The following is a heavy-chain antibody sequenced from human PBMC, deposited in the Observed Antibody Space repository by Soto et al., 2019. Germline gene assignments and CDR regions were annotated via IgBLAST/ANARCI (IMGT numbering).Heavy chain of an antibody. D-gene: IGHD4-17*01. CDR1: GGSISSSSYY. Sequence: SETLSLTCTVSGGSISSSSYYWGWIRQPPGKGLEWIGSIYYSGSTYYNPSLKSRVTISVDTSKNQFSLKLSSVTAADTAVYYCARLDYYGDPSYFDYWGQGTLVTVSS. CDR3: ARLDYYGDPSYFDY. V-gene: IGHV4-39*01. CDR2: IYYSGST. J-gene: IGHJ4*02.